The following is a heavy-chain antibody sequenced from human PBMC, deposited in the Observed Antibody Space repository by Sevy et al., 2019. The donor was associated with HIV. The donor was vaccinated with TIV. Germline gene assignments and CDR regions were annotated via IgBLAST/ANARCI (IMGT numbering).Heavy chain of an antibody. CDR1: GFTFSSYG. D-gene: IGHD3-9*01. CDR2: ILNSGGGT. J-gene: IGHJ4*02. CDR3: XXXXXXXDWYLGY. V-gene: IGHV3-23*01. Sequence: GGSLRLSCAASGFTFSSYGMSWVRQAPGKGLQWVSSILNSGGGTTYADSVRGRFTISRDNSKNMLYLQMNSLRAEDXXXXXXXXXXXXXDWYLGYWGQGTLVTVSS.